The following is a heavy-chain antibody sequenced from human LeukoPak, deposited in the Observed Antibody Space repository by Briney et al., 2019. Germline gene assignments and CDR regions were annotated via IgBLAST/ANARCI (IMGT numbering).Heavy chain of an antibody. D-gene: IGHD3-22*01. Sequence: PGGSLRLSCAASGFTFDDYGMSWVRQAPGKGLEWVSGINWNGGSTGYADSVKGRFTISRDNAKNSLYLQMNSLRAEDTALYHCARGYDSSGSSVHDYWGQGTLVTVSS. J-gene: IGHJ4*02. CDR3: ARGYDSSGSSVHDY. CDR2: INWNGGST. V-gene: IGHV3-20*01. CDR1: GFTFDDYG.